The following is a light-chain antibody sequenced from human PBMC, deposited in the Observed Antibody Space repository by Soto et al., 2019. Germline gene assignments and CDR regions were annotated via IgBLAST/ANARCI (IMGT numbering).Light chain of an antibody. CDR2: KAS. Sequence: DIQMTQSPSAQSASVGDRVIITCRASQSITDWLAWYQQKPGRAPRLLIYKASSLESGVSSRFSGSRSGTEFTLTISSLEADDFATYYCQQYKSYPWTFGQGTQVEV. J-gene: IGKJ1*01. V-gene: IGKV1-5*03. CDR3: QQYKSYPWT. CDR1: QSITDW.